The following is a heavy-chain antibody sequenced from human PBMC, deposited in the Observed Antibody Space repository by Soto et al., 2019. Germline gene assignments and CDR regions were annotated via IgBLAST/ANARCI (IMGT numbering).Heavy chain of an antibody. CDR2: IWHDGNNK. J-gene: IGHJ6*02. D-gene: IGHD1-26*01. Sequence: GGSLRLSCAASGFTFSNYGMHWVRQAPGKGLEWVAIIWHDGNNKYYADSVRGRFIISRDSSKNRLYLHMNSLRAEDTAVYYCASAIAGASDYYGLDAWGQGTPVTVYS. CDR1: GFTFSNYG. CDR3: ASAIAGASDYYGLDA. V-gene: IGHV3-33*01.